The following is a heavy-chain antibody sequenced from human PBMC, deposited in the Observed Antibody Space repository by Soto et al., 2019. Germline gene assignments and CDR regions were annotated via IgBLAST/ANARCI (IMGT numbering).Heavy chain of an antibody. J-gene: IGHJ6*03. CDR3: AKFGGEVATTPYYYYMDV. CDR1: GFTFSSYG. D-gene: IGHD3-16*01. Sequence: QVQLVESGGGVVQPGRSLRLSCAASGFTFSSYGMHWVRQAPGKGLEWVAVISYDGSNKYYADSVKGRFTISRDNSKNTLYLQMNSLRAEDTAVDYCAKFGGEVATTPYYYYMDVWGKGTTVTVSS. V-gene: IGHV3-30*18. CDR2: ISYDGSNK.